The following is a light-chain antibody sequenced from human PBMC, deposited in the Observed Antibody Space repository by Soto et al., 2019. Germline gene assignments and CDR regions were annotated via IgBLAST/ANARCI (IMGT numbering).Light chain of an antibody. CDR2: GAS. Sequence: EIVMTQSPATLSVPPGERATLSCRASQSVSSNLAWYQQTPGQAPRLLIYGASTRTTGIPARFSGSGSGTEFTLTSSRLQSEDFAVYYCQQYNNWPPLTFGGGTKVEIK. J-gene: IGKJ4*01. CDR1: QSVSSN. V-gene: IGKV3-15*01. CDR3: QQYNNWPPLT.